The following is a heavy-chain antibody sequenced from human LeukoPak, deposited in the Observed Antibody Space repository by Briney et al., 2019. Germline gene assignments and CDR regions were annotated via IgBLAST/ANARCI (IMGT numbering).Heavy chain of an antibody. J-gene: IGHJ4*02. CDR2: ISRTGSTI. Sequence: GGSLRLSCAASGFTFSDYYMSWIRQAPGKGLEWLSYISRTGSTIYYADSVKGRFTISRDNAKNSLYLQMNSLRAEDTAVYYCAHGGRWLQLDYWGQGTLVTVSS. V-gene: IGHV3-11*04. D-gene: IGHD5-24*01. CDR3: AHGGRWLQLDY. CDR1: GFTFSDYY.